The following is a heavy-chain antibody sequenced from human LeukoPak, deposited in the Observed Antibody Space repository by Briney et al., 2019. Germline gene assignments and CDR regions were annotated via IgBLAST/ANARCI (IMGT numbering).Heavy chain of an antibody. CDR1: GVPISSGGYS. V-gene: IGHV4-31*03. D-gene: IGHD2/OR15-2a*01. CDR3: ARDFLQTSSPDAFDI. J-gene: IGHJ3*02. CDR2: VSYSGNT. Sequence: SETLSLTCTVSGVPISSGGYSWTWIRQPPGKGLEWIGYVSYSGNTYYNPSVKSRVAISSDASKNQFSLTLTSVTAADTAVYYCARDFLQTSSPDAFDIWGQGTMVSVPS.